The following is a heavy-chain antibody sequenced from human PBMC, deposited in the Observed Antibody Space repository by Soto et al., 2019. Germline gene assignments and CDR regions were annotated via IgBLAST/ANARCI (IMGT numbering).Heavy chain of an antibody. CDR2: ISYDGSNK. V-gene: IGHV3-30-3*01. J-gene: IGHJ4*02. CDR1: GFTFSSYA. D-gene: IGHD5-12*01. Sequence: QVQLVESGGGVVQPGRSLRLSCAASGFTFSSYAMHWVRQAPGKGLEWVAVISYDGSNKYYADSVKGRFTISRDNSKNTLYLQMNSLRAEDTAVYYCARGQDIVATEDYRGQGTLVTVSP. CDR3: ARGQDIVATEDY.